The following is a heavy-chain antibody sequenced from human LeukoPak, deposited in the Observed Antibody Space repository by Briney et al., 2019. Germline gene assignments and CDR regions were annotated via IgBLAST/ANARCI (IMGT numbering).Heavy chain of an antibody. J-gene: IGHJ3*02. D-gene: IGHD3-22*01. CDR2: MNPNSGNT. V-gene: IGHV1-8*01. CDR1: GYTFTSYD. Sequence: ASVKVSCKASGYTFTSYDINWVRQATGQGLEWMGWMNPNSGNTGYAQKFQGRVTMTTDTSTSTAYMDLRSLKSDDTAVYYCAREETVVTDAFDIWGQGTMVTVSS. CDR3: AREETVVTDAFDI.